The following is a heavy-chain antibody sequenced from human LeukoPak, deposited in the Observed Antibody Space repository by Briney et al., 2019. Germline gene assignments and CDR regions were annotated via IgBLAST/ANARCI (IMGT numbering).Heavy chain of an antibody. V-gene: IGHV3-33*01. D-gene: IGHD2-2*01. CDR2: IWYDGSNK. J-gene: IGHJ6*02. CDR1: GFTFSSYD. CDR3: ARDLGDIVVVPAAIHQNYYYGMDV. Sequence: GGSLRLSCAASGFTFSSYDMHWVRQAPGKGLEWVAVIWYDGSNKYYADSVKGRFTISRDNSKNTLYLQMNSLRAEDTAVYYCARDLGDIVVVPAAIHQNYYYGMDVWGQGTTVTVSS.